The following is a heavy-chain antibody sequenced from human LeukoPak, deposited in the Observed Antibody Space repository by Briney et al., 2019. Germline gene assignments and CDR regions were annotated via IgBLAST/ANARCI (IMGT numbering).Heavy chain of an antibody. Sequence: GRSLRLSCAASGSTFSSYAMHWVRQAPGKGLEWVAVISYDGSNKYYADSVKGRFTISRDNSKNTLYLQMNSLRAEDTAVYYCARDHGQWLGLFDYWGQGTLVTVSS. CDR3: ARDHGQWLGLFDY. V-gene: IGHV3-30-3*01. CDR2: ISYDGSNK. D-gene: IGHD6-19*01. CDR1: GSTFSSYA. J-gene: IGHJ4*02.